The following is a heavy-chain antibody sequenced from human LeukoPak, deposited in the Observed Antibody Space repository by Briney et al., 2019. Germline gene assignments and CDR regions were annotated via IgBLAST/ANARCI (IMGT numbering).Heavy chain of an antibody. J-gene: IGHJ5*02. CDR1: GGTFSSYA. V-gene: IGHV1-69*06. D-gene: IGHD2-2*01. Sequence: ASVKVSCKASGGTFSSYAISWVRQAPGQGLEWMGGIIPIFGTANYAQKFQGRVTITADKSTSTAYMELSSLRSEDTAVYYCARSCSSTSCYFSVRWLDPWGQGTLVTVSS. CDR2: IIPIFGTA. CDR3: ARSCSSTSCYFSVRWLDP.